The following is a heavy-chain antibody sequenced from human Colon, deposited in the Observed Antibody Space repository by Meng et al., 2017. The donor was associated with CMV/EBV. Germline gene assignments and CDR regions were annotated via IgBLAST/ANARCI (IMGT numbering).Heavy chain of an antibody. Sequence: SQTLSLTCAISGDSVSRDTVGWNWIRQSPSRGLEWLGRTYFRPRWIYDYAPSVRSRIRIDADTSNNEVSLRLESVTHEDTAVYYCARRHVTNWFVLDLWGQGTLVTVSS. CDR3: ARRHVTNWFVLDL. CDR2: TYFRPRWIY. J-gene: IGHJ4*02. V-gene: IGHV6-1*01. CDR1: GDSVSRDTVG. D-gene: IGHD2-8*01.